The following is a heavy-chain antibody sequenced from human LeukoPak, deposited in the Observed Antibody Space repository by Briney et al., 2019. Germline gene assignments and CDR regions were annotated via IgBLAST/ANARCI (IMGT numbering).Heavy chain of an antibody. D-gene: IGHD3-22*01. CDR3: AKLDYYDTH. Sequence: GGSLRLSCAASGFTFSNYAMNWVRQVPGKGLEWVSSITGSSASTYYADSVKGRFTISRDNSKNTLYLQMNSLRAEDTAVYFCAKLDYYDTHWGQGTLVTVSS. J-gene: IGHJ4*02. CDR2: ITGSSAST. V-gene: IGHV3-23*01. CDR1: GFTFSNYA.